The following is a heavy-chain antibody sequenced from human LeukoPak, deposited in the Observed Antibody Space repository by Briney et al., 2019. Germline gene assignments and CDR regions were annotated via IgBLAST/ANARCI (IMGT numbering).Heavy chain of an antibody. Sequence: GGSLRLSCAASGFTFSSYSMNWVRQAPGKGLVWVSRISPTGSTTSYADSVKGRFTISRDNSKNTLYLQMNSLRAEDTAVYYCARARGYSYPFDYWGQGTLVTVSS. CDR2: ISPTGSTT. CDR1: GFTFSSYS. V-gene: IGHV3-74*01. CDR3: ARARGYSYPFDY. J-gene: IGHJ4*02. D-gene: IGHD5-18*01.